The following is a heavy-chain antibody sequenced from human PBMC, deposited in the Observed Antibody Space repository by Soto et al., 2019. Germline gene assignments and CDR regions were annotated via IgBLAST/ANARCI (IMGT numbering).Heavy chain of an antibody. J-gene: IGHJ5*02. CDR3: AHRPGYCSSTSCYTPNWFDP. CDR2: IYWDDDK. Sequence: SGPTLVNPTQTLTLTCTFSGFSLSTSGVGVGWIRQPPGKALEWLALIYWDDDKRYSPSLKSRLTITKDTSKNQVVLTMTNMDPVDTATYYCAHRPGYCSSTSCYTPNWFDPWGQGTLVTVS. CDR1: GFSLSTSGVG. V-gene: IGHV2-5*02. D-gene: IGHD2-2*02.